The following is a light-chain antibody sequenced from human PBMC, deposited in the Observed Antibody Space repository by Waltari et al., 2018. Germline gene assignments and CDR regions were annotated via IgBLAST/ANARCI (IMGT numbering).Light chain of an antibody. CDR2: STN. Sequence: QTVVTQEPSFSVSPGGTVTLTCRLSSGSVSTSSYPRWYQQTPGQAPRTLIYSTNTRSSGVPDRFSGSILGNKAALTITGAQTDDESDYYCVLYMGSGISVFGGGAKLTVL. V-gene: IGLV8-61*01. CDR3: VLYMGSGISV. J-gene: IGLJ3*02. CDR1: SGSVSTSSY.